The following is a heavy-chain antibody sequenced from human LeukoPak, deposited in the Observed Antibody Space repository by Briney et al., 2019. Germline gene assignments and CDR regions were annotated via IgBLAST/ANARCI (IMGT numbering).Heavy chain of an antibody. Sequence: GGSLRLSCVASGFTFSSYSGIWVRQTPGKGLEWVSGVSGSGGSTYYADSVKGRFTISRDNSKNTLYLQMNSLRAEDTAVYYCAKDLDIVATITGNWGQGTLVTVSS. J-gene: IGHJ4*02. V-gene: IGHV3-23*01. D-gene: IGHD5-12*01. CDR3: AKDLDIVATITGN. CDR1: GFTFSSYS. CDR2: VSGSGGST.